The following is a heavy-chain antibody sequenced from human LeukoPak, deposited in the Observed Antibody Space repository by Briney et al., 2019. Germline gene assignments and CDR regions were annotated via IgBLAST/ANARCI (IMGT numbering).Heavy chain of an antibody. CDR2: INPNSGGT. CDR3: ARVLGIAAAGTLLFDP. D-gene: IGHD6-13*01. V-gene: IGHV1-2*02. CDR1: GYTFIGYY. Sequence: ASVKVSCKASGYTFIGYYMHWVRQAPGQGLEWTGWINPNSGGTNYAQKFQGRVTMTRDTSISTAYMELSRLRSDDTAVYYCARVLGIAAAGTLLFDPWGQGTLVTVSS. J-gene: IGHJ5*02.